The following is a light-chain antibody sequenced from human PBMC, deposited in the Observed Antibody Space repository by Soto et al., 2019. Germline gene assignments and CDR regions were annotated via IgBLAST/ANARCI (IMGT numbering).Light chain of an antibody. CDR3: QQYGSSLYT. J-gene: IGKJ2*01. CDR2: GTS. CDR1: QSVDSSY. V-gene: IGKV3-20*01. Sequence: ENVSTQSPGTLSLSPGERATLSCRASQSVDSSYLAWYQQKPGQAPRLLIYGTSSRATGIPDRFSGSGSGTDFTLTINRLEPEDFAVYYCQQYGSSLYTFGQGTKLEIK.